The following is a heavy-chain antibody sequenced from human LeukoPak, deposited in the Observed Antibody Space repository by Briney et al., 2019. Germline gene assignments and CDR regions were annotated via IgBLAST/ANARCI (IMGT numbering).Heavy chain of an antibody. CDR1: GFTFSGYW. V-gene: IGHV3-74*01. CDR2: INTDGGIT. D-gene: IGHD6-13*01. Sequence: PGGSLRLSCAASGFTFSGYWMHWVRQAPGKGLVWVSRINTDGGITTYADSVKGRFTISGDNAKNTLHLQMSSLRAEDTAVYYCARGRQTSNWYYFDYWGQGTLVTVSS. CDR3: ARGRQTSNWYYFDY. J-gene: IGHJ4*02.